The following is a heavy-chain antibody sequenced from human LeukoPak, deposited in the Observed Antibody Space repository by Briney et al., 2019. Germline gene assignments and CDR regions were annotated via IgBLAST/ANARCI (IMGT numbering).Heavy chain of an antibody. CDR1: GFTFSSYS. J-gene: IGHJ4*02. Sequence: PGGSLRLSCAASGFTFSSYSMNWVRQAPGKGLEWVSSISSSSSYIYYADSVKGRSTISRDNAKNSLYLQMNSLRAEDTAVYYCARDTYYYGEGPLPYFDYWGQGTLVTVSS. CDR2: ISSSSSYI. V-gene: IGHV3-21*01. CDR3: ARDTYYYGEGPLPYFDY. D-gene: IGHD3-10*01.